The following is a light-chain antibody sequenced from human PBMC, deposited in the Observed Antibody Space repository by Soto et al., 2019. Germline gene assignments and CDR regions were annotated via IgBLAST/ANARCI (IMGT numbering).Light chain of an antibody. CDR1: SSDVGSYNL. V-gene: IGLV2-23*01. Sequence: QSALTQPASVSGSPGQSITISCTGTSSDVGSYNLVSWYQQHPGKAPKLMIYEGSKRPSGVSNRFSGSKSGNTASLTISGLQAEDEADYYCAAWDASLDGYVFGTGTKLTVL. J-gene: IGLJ1*01. CDR3: AAWDASLDGYV. CDR2: EGS.